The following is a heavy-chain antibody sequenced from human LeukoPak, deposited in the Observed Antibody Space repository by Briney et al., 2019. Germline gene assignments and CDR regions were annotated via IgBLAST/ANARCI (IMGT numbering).Heavy chain of an antibody. CDR2: IDLNTGDT. V-gene: IGHV1-2*02. Sequence: ASVKLSFKASVYTFINNWNHWMRHAPAQGLELMGKIDLNTGDTTSAQKFQGRVTMTRDTSISTVYLDLSGLGSDDTAVYYCARDAPHQRFDYWGQGTLVTVSS. J-gene: IGHJ4*02. CDR1: VYTFINNW. CDR3: ARDAPHQRFDY.